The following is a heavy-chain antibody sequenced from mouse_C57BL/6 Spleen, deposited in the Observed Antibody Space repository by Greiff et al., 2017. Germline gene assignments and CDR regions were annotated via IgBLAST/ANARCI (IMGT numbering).Heavy chain of an antibody. D-gene: IGHD2-4*01. Sequence: QVQLQQPGAELVKPGASVKMSCKASGYTFTSYWITWVKQRPGQGLEWIGDIYPGSGYTNYNEKFKSKATLTVDTSSSTAYMQLSSLTSEDSAVYYFARSGYDYAWFAYWGQGTLVTVSA. V-gene: IGHV1-55*01. CDR1: GYTFTSYW. CDR3: ARSGYDYAWFAY. J-gene: IGHJ3*01. CDR2: IYPGSGYT.